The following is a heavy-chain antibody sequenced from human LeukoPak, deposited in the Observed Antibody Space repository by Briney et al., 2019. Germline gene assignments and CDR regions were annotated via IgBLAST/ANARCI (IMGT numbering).Heavy chain of an antibody. CDR2: ISCYNGET. CDR1: GYIFRSYG. CDR3: TRVGMEIGWSLEL. V-gene: IGHV1-18*01. Sequence: ASVKVSCKASGYIFRSYGLSWVRQAPGQGLEWLGRISCYNGETRDEQNLQGRVTLTTDTSTTTAYMELRSLRSDDTAVYYCTRVGMEIGWSLELWGRGTLVTVSS. D-gene: IGHD2-21*01. J-gene: IGHJ2*01.